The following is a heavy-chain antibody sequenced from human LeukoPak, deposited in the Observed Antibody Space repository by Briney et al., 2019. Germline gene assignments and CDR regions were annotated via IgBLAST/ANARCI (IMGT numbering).Heavy chain of an antibody. CDR1: GGTFRTYS. CDR3: ARVDRYHFYLDV. Sequence: ASVKVSCKASGGTFRTYSITWVRQAPGQGLEWMGGIIPIFGTPNYAQKFQGRVKVTTDDATGTAYMDLSSLMSEDTAIYYCARVDRYHFYLDVWGKGTPVTVSS. V-gene: IGHV1-69*05. CDR2: IIPIFGTP. J-gene: IGHJ6*03.